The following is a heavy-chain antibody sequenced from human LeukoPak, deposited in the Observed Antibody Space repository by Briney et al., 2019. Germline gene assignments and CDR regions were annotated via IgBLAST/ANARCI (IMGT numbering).Heavy chain of an antibody. Sequence: GGSLRHSCAASGFTFSSYWMSWVRQAPGKGLEWVANIKQDGSEKYYVDSVKGRFTISRDNAKNSLYLQMNSLRAEDTAVYYCARQGSGYFHYYYYYMDVWGKGTTVTVSS. V-gene: IGHV3-7*01. CDR2: IKQDGSEK. CDR3: ARQGSGYFHYYYYYMDV. CDR1: GFTFSSYW. J-gene: IGHJ6*03. D-gene: IGHD3-22*01.